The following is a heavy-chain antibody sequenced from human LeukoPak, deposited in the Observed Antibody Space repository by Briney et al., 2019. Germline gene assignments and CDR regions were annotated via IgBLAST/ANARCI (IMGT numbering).Heavy chain of an antibody. J-gene: IGHJ4*02. Sequence: PGVPLRLSCVACGFTLRRLTVNWLRQSPGKGREGVAPINNYDTHIYYADSVKALFTISRDSTTNSLFLQMNSLRAEDTAAYVCRRDRLRLVHTAMEFDYWGQGTLVTVSS. D-gene: IGHD5-18*01. CDR3: RRDRLRLVHTAMEFDY. CDR1: GFTLRRLT. V-gene: IGHV3-21*06. CDR2: INNYDTHI.